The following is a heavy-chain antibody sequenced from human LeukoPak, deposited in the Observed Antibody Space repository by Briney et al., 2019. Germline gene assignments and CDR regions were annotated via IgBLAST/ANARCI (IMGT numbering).Heavy chain of an antibody. CDR2: IKQDGSEK. D-gene: IGHD4-17*01. CDR1: GFTFSSYW. Sequence: GGSLRLSCAASGFTFSSYWMSWVRQAPGKGLEWVANIKQDGSEKYYVDSVKGRFTISRGNAKNSLYLQMNSLRAEDTAVYYCARFPSAPYGDYFDYWGQGTLVTVSS. J-gene: IGHJ4*02. V-gene: IGHV3-7*01. CDR3: ARFPSAPYGDYFDY.